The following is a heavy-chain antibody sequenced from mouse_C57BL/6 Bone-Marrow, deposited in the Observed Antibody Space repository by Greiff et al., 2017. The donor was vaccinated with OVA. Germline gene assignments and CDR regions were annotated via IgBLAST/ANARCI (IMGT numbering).Heavy chain of an antibody. CDR2: IYPRDGST. J-gene: IGHJ3*01. CDR3: AFAKGDCFAY. V-gene: IGHV1-85*01. CDR1: GYTFTSYD. D-gene: IGHD6-1*01. Sequence: VQLQESGPELVKPGASVKLSCKASGYTFTSYDINWVKQRPGQGLEWIGWIYPRDGSTKYNEKFKGKATLTVDTSTGTAYMELHSLTSKDAAVDLCAFAKGDCFAYGGQGTLVTVTA.